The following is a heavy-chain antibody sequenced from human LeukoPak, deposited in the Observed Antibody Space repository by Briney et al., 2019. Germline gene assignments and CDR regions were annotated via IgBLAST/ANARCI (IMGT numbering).Heavy chain of an antibody. CDR3: ARVTGYMVEDYFDY. CDR2: IYYSGSA. D-gene: IGHD6-13*01. Sequence: TSETLSLTCTVSGGSISSYYWSWIRQPPGKGLEWIGYIYYSGSANYHPSLKSRVTISVDTSKNRFSLRLSSVTAADTAAYYCARVTGYMVEDYFDYWGRGTLVTVSS. CDR1: GGSISSYY. J-gene: IGHJ4*02. V-gene: IGHV4-59*01.